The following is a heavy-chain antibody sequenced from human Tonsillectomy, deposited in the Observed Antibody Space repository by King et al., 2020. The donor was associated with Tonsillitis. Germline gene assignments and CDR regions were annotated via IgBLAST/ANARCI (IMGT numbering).Heavy chain of an antibody. CDR2: IIPIFGTA. CDR3: ARPTASYDDGRGRYYYYYGMDV. Sequence: QLVQSGAEVKKPGSSVKVSCKASGDTFSGYAISWVRQAPGQGLEWMGGIIPIFGTANYTQNFQGRVTITADEFTSTSYMELSSLRSEETAVYYCARPTASYDDGRGRYYYYYGMDVWGQGTTVTVSS. CDR1: GDTFSGYA. D-gene: IGHD3-22*01. J-gene: IGHJ6*02. V-gene: IGHV1-69*01.